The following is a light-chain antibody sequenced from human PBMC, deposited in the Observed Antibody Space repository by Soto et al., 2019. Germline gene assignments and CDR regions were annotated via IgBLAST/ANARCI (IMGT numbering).Light chain of an antibody. V-gene: IGKV4-1*01. CDR3: QQYYSTPPYT. Sequence: DIVMTQSRDSLAVSLGERATINCKSSQNILYSSNNKNYLAWYRQKPGQPPKLLIYWASVRESGVPDRISGSGSGTDFTLTISSLQAEDVAVYYCQQYYSTPPYTFGQGTKLEIK. CDR2: WAS. J-gene: IGKJ2*01. CDR1: QNILYSSNNKNY.